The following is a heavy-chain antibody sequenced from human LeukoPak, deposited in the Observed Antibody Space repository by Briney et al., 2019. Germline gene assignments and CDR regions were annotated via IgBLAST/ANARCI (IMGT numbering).Heavy chain of an antibody. CDR1: GGTFSSYA. Sequence: SVKVSCKASGGTFSSYAISWVRQAPGQGLEWMGRIIPIFGTANYAQKFQGRVTITTDESTSTAYMELSSLKSEDTAVYYCAIEGGYSYGYLDYWGQGTLVTVSS. J-gene: IGHJ4*02. CDR2: IIPIFGTA. D-gene: IGHD5-18*01. CDR3: AIEGGYSYGYLDY. V-gene: IGHV1-69*05.